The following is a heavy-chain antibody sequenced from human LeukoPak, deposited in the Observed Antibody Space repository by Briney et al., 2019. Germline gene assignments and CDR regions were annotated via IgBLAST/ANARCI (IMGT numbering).Heavy chain of an antibody. D-gene: IGHD3-10*01. V-gene: IGHV3-48*03. CDR1: GFTFSSYE. Sequence: GGSLRLSCAASGFTFSSYEMNWVRQAPGKGLGWVSYISSSGSTIYYADSVKGRFTISRDNAKNSLYLQMNSLGAEDTAVYYCARMVWFGEPGFDYWGQGTLVTVSS. CDR3: ARMVWFGEPGFDY. J-gene: IGHJ4*02. CDR2: ISSSGSTI.